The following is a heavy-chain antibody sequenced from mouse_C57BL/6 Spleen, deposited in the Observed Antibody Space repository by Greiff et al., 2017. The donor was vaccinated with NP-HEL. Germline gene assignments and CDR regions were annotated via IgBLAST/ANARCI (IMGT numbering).Heavy chain of an antibody. J-gene: IGHJ3*01. CDR3: ARQDYDYDEGAWFAY. V-gene: IGHV1-9*01. D-gene: IGHD2-4*01. Sequence: QVQLQQSGAELMKPGASVKLSCKATGYTFTGYWIEWVKQRPGHGLEWIGEILPGSGSTNYNEKFKGKATLTADTSSNTAYMQLSSLTTEDSAIYYCARQDYDYDEGAWFAYWGQGTLVTVSA. CDR2: ILPGSGST. CDR1: GYTFTGYW.